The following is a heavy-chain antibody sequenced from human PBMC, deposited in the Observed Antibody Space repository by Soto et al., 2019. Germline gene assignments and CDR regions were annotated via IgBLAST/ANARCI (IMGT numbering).Heavy chain of an antibody. CDR1: GGSLTGYY. CDR2: VKDGGST. Sequence: QVQLQQWGAGLLKPSETLSLTCTVNGGSLTGYYWSWIRQPPGKGLEWIGEVKDGGSTNYSPSLRGTDSTSARPAKNHFSLRLNSVTAADTAAYSCARGQEGIVATHWDQGALVTVSS. D-gene: IGHD5-12*01. J-gene: IGHJ4*02. CDR3: ARGQEGIVATH. V-gene: IGHV4-34*01.